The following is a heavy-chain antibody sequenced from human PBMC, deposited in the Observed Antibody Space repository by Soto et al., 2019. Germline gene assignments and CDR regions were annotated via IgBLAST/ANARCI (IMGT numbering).Heavy chain of an antibody. V-gene: IGHV3-30*09. CDR1: GFTFNRYA. CDR3: AKEYYYDSSGYYSNPYYFDY. J-gene: IGHJ4*02. Sequence: LRLSCAASGFTFNRYAMHWVRQAPGKGLEWVAFISFGGSDSYYADSVKGRFALSRDNYKNTLYLQMNSLRAEDTAVYYCAKEYYYDSSGYYSNPYYFDYWGQGTLVTVSS. CDR2: ISFGGSDS. D-gene: IGHD3-22*01.